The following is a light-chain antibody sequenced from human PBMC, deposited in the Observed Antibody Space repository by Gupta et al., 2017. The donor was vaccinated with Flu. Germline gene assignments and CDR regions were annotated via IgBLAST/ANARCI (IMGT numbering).Light chain of an antibody. Sequence: DLQMTQSPSSLSAAVGDRVTITCRASQIIRSYLNWYQQKPGKAPKLLIYAASRVQRGVPSRFSGSGSGTEFTLTISRLQPEDFATYYCQQRHSTPRTFGQGTKVEIK. J-gene: IGKJ1*01. V-gene: IGKV1-39*01. CDR3: QQRHSTPRT. CDR2: AAS. CDR1: QIIRSY.